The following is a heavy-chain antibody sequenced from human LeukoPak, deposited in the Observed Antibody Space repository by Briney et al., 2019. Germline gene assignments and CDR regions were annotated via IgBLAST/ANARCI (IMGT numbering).Heavy chain of an antibody. CDR2: IGIRGDT. D-gene: IGHD6-19*01. V-gene: IGHV3-13*01. CDR1: GFTFIDYD. J-gene: IGHJ4*02. CDR3: ARGGIQVSGIDEFDY. Sequence: GGSLRLFCAASGFTFIDYDMHWVREVIGKGLEWVSAIGIRGDTHYSGSVKGRFTISRENAESSLYLQMNSLRAEDTAVYYCARGGIQVSGIDEFDYWGQGTLVTVSS.